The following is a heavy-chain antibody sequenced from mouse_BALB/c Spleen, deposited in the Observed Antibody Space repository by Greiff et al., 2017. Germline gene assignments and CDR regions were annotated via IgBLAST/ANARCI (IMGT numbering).Heavy chain of an antibody. CDR1: FTNYL. D-gene: IGHD1-2*01. Sequence: FTNYLIEWVKQRPGQGLEWIGVINPGSGGTNYNEKFKDKASLTADKSSSTAYMPLSSLTSDDSAFYFCARSYYGYVGWYFDVWGAGTTVTVSS. J-gene: IGHJ1*01. CDR3: ARSYYGYVGWYFDV. V-gene: IGHV1-54*01. CDR2: INPGSGGT.